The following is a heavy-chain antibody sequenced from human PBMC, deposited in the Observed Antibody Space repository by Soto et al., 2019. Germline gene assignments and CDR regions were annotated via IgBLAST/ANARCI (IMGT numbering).Heavy chain of an antibody. CDR2: IYPGDSDT. Sequence: GAALKISCKGCGDSLTIYWMGWVRQMPGKGLEWMGIIYPGDSDTRYSPPFQGQVTISADKSISTAYLQWRSLKASDTAMYYCERLNGYCGYDWIDYWGQGTLVTVSS. D-gene: IGHD5-12*01. CDR1: GDSLTIYW. J-gene: IGHJ4*02. V-gene: IGHV5-51*01. CDR3: ERLNGYCGYDWIDY.